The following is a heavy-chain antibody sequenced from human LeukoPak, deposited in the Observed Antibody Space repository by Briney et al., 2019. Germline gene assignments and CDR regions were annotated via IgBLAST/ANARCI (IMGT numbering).Heavy chain of an antibody. V-gene: IGHV4-39*07. Sequence: SETLSLTCTVSGGSISSSSYYWGWIRQPPGKGLEWIGSIYYSGSTYYNPSLKSRVTISVDTSKNQFSLKLSSVTAADTAVYYCARDRVAMAAAGTGAFDIWGQGTMVTVSS. CDR1: GGSISSSSYY. CDR2: IYYSGST. J-gene: IGHJ3*02. CDR3: ARDRVAMAAAGTGAFDI. D-gene: IGHD6-13*01.